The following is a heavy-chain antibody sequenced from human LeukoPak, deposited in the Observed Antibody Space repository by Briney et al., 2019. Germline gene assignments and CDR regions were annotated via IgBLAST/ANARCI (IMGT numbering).Heavy chain of an antibody. V-gene: IGHV3-30*03. D-gene: IGHD2-15*01. CDR3: ARISGDIVVVVAASGYFDY. CDR2: ISYDGSNK. J-gene: IGHJ4*02. Sequence: PGGSLRLSCAASGFTFDDYGMSWVRQAPGKGLEWVAVISYDGSNKYYADSVKGRFTISRDNSKNTLYLQMNSLRAEDTAVYYCARISGDIVVVVAASGYFDYWGQGTLVTVSS. CDR1: GFTFDDYG.